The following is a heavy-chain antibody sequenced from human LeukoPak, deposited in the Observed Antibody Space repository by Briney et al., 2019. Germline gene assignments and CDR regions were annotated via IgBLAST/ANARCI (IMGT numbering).Heavy chain of an antibody. CDR3: AAEGCSSTSCYTPHYWYFDL. D-gene: IGHD2-2*02. CDR2: IVVGSGNT. CDR1: GFTFTGSA. J-gene: IGHJ2*01. Sequence: ASVKVSCKASGFTFTGSAVQWVRQARGQRLEWIGWIVVGSGNTNYAQKFQERVTITRDMSTSTAYMELSSLRSEGTAVYYCAAEGCSSTSCYTPHYWYFDLWGRGTLVTVSS. V-gene: IGHV1-58*01.